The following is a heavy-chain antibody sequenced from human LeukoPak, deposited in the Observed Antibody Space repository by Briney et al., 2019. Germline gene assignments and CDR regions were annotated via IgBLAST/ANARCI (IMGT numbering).Heavy chain of an antibody. V-gene: IGHV4-61*02. J-gene: IGHJ6*02. D-gene: IGHD4-11*01. CDR3: ARAYDYSKLLYYGMDV. Sequence: SETLSLTCTVSGGSISSGSYYWSWIRQPAGKGLEWIGRIYTSGSTNYNPSLKSRVTISVDTSKNQFSLKLSSVTAADTAVYYCARAYDYSKLLYYGMDVWGQGTTVTVSS. CDR2: IYTSGST. CDR1: GGSISSGSYY.